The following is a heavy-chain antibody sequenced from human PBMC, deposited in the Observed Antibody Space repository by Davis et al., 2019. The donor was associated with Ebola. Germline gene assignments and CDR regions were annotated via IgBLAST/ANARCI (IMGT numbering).Heavy chain of an antibody. V-gene: IGHV4-34*01. CDR3: ARVKGVVAATRNWFDP. J-gene: IGHJ5*02. CDR2: INHSGST. Sequence: MPSETLSLTCAVYGGSFSGYYWSXXXXXXXXGREWIGEINHSGSTNYNPSLKSRVTISVDTSKNQFSLQLSSVTAADTAVYYCARVKGVVAATRNWFDPWGQGTLVTVSS. CDR1: GGSFSGYY. D-gene: IGHD2-15*01.